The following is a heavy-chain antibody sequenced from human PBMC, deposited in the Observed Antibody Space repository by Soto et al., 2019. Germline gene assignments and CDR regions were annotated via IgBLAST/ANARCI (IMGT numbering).Heavy chain of an antibody. CDR3: ARDVYSMITFGGVIESPGAFDI. Sequence: ASVKVSCKASGYTFTGYYMHWVRQAPGQGLEWMGWINPNSGGTNYAQKFQGWVTMTRDTSISTAYMELSRLRSDDTAVYYCARDVYSMITFGGVIESPGAFDIWGQGTMVTVSS. CDR1: GYTFTGYY. D-gene: IGHD3-16*02. V-gene: IGHV1-2*04. CDR2: INPNSGGT. J-gene: IGHJ3*02.